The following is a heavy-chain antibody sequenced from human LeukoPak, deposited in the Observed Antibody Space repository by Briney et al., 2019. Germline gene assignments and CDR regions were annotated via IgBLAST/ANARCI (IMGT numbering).Heavy chain of an antibody. CDR1: GFTFSSYA. J-gene: IGHJ4*02. CDR3: ASEGTTGTTWGPDY. V-gene: IGHV3-74*01. D-gene: IGHD1-1*01. Sequence: PGGSLRPSCAASGFTFSSYAMHWVRQAPGKGLVWVSRIDSDGYSTAYADSVKGRFTISRDNAKNTLYLQMNSLRAEDTAVYYCASEGTTGTTWGPDYWGQGTLVTVSS. CDR2: IDSDGYST.